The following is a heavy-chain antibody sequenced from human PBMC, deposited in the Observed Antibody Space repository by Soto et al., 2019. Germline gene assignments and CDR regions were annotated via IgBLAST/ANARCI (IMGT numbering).Heavy chain of an antibody. J-gene: IGHJ4*02. Sequence: EVQLVESGGCLAQPGGSLRLSCAASGFIFSSFTMNWVRQAPWKGLEWISYIGSDIYYADSVKGRFTTSRDMAKNSLYLQLNSLRAEDSAVYYCVRDWSFVFDNWGQGTLVTVSS. CDR2: IGSDI. CDR3: VRDWSFVFDN. CDR1: GFIFSSFT. V-gene: IGHV3-48*01.